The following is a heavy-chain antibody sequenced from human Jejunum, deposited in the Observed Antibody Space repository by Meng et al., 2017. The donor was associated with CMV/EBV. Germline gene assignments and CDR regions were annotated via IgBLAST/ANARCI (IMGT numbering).Heavy chain of an antibody. Sequence: SEYTFTAEKVPWVRQAAGQGHEWMERENQGSGGTTVARKYQGRDTITKGTYINTVYMELSRLRSDDTAVYYCARGRDSGSYYGVDYWGQGTLVTVSS. CDR1: EYTFTAEK. V-gene: IGHV1-2*06. J-gene: IGHJ4*02. D-gene: IGHD3-10*01. CDR3: ARGRDSGSYYGVDY. CDR2: ENQGSGGT.